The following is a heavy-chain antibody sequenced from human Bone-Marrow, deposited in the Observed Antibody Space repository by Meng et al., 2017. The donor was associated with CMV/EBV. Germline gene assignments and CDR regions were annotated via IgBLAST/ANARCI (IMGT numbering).Heavy chain of an antibody. CDR3: ARRVFDCTSSSCFTHFYYGMDV. CDR2: IYYRGTT. CDR1: GGSIISSGYY. Sequence: SETLSLTCTVSGGSIISSGYYWGWIRQPPGKGLQWIGSIYYRGTTYYNPSLKSRVTISLDTSKNQFSLKLSSVTAADTAVYYCARRVFDCTSSSCFTHFYYGMDVWGQGNTVNVTS. J-gene: IGHJ6*02. V-gene: IGHV4-39*07. D-gene: IGHD2-2*02.